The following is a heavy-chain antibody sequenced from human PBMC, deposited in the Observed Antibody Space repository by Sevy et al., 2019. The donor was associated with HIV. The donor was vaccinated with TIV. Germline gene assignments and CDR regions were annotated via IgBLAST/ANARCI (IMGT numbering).Heavy chain of an antibody. CDR3: ARAQQQVLDFRWPYYYYGMDV. CDR1: GGSISSYY. V-gene: IGHV4-59*01. J-gene: IGHJ6*02. CDR2: IYYSGST. Sequence: SETLSLTCTVSGGSISSYYWSWIRQPPGKGLEWIGYIYYSGSTNYNPSLKSRVTISVDTSKNQFSLKLSSVTAADTAVYYCARAQQQVLDFRWPYYYYGMDVWGQGTTVTVSS. D-gene: IGHD6-13*01.